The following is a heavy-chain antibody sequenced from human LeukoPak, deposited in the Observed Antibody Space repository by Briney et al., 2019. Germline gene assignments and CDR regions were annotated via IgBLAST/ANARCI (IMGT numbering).Heavy chain of an antibody. D-gene: IGHD3-22*01. Sequence: PSETLSLTCAVYGGSFSGYYWSWIRQPPGKGLEWIGEINHSGSTNYNPPLKSRVTISVDTSKNQFSLKLSSVTAADTAVYYCARTRVWYYDSSGYYPYYYYYYGMDVWGQGTTVTVSS. CDR3: ARTRVWYYDSSGYYPYYYYYYGMDV. J-gene: IGHJ6*02. V-gene: IGHV4-34*01. CDR2: INHSGST. CDR1: GGSFSGYY.